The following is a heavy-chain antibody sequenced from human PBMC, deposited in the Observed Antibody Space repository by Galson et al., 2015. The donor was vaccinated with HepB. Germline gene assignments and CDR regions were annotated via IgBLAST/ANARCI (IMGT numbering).Heavy chain of an antibody. V-gene: IGHV3-30*18. J-gene: IGHJ4*02. CDR3: AKDAEYYYDSSGYSTHFDY. CDR2: ISYDGSNK. D-gene: IGHD3-22*01. CDR1: GFTFSSYG. Sequence: SLRLSCAASGFTFSSYGMHWVRQAPGKGLEWVAVISYDGSNKYYADSVKGRFTISRDNSKNTLYLQMNSLRAEDTAVYYCAKDAEYYYDSSGYSTHFDYWGQGTLVTVSS.